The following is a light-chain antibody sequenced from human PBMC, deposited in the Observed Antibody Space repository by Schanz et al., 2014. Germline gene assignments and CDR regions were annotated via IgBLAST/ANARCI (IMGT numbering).Light chain of an antibody. J-gene: IGLJ3*02. CDR3: AAWDGSLSGWV. CDR1: SSNIGSNT. V-gene: IGLV1-44*01. Sequence: QSALTQPPSASGTPGQRVTISCSGSSSNIGSNTVNWYQQLPGTAPKPLIYSNNQRPSGVPDRFSGSKSGTSASLAISGLQSEDEADYYCAAWDGSLSGWVFGGGTKLTVL. CDR2: SNN.